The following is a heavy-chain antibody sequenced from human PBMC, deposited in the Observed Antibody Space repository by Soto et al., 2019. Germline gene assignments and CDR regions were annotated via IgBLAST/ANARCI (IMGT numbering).Heavy chain of an antibody. CDR1: GFTFSSYG. J-gene: IGHJ4*02. V-gene: IGHV3-30*18. Sequence: GGSLRLSCAASGFTFSSYGMHWVRQAPGKGLEWVAVISYDGSNKYYADSVKGRFTISRDNSKNTLYLQMNSLRAEDTAVYYCAKEAPEGYFDYWGQGTLVTVSS. CDR2: ISYDGSNK. CDR3: AKEAPEGYFDY.